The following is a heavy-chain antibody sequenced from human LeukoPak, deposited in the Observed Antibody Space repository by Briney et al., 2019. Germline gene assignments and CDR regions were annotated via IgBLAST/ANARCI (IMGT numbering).Heavy chain of an antibody. CDR1: GFTFSSSE. J-gene: IGHJ4*02. D-gene: IGHD3-10*01. V-gene: IGHV3-48*03. CDR3: ARDQRWFGELDF. Sequence: GGSLRLSCAASGFTFSSSEMNWVRQAPGEGLEGVSYITSGGGPAYYADSVKGRFTISRDNARNSLFLQMNGLRAEDTAVYYCARDQRWFGELDFWGQGTLVTVSS. CDR2: ITSGGGPA.